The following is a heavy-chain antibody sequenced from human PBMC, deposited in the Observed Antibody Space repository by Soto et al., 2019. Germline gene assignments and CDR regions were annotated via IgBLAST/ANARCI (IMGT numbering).Heavy chain of an antibody. D-gene: IGHD2-2*01. J-gene: IGHJ5*02. CDR1: GGSFSGYY. CDR2: IKHRGST. CDR3: ARDGFCTSTTCRVGNWFDP. V-gene: IGHV4-34*01. Sequence: QVQLQQWGAGLLKPSETLSLTCVVYGGSFSGYYWSWIRQSPGKGLEWIGGIKHRGSTNYNPSLESRVTISVDTSKNHFSLKLPSVTAADAAMYYCARDGFCTSTTCRVGNWFDPWGQGTLVTVSS.